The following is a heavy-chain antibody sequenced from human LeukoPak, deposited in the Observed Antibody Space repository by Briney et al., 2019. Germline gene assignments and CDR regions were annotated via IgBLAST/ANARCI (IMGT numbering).Heavy chain of an antibody. CDR1: GGSISSYY. CDR2: IYHSGST. CDR3: ASGEYDPGT. Sequence: SETLSLTCTVSGGSISSYYWSWIRQPPGKGLEWIGYIYHSGSTYYNPSLKSRVTISVDRSKNQFSLKLSSVTAADTAVYYCASGEYDPGTWGQGTLVTVSS. D-gene: IGHD1-1*01. J-gene: IGHJ5*02. V-gene: IGHV4-59*04.